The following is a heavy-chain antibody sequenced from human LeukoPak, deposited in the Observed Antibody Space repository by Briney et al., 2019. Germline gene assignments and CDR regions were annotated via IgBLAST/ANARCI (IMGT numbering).Heavy chain of an antibody. J-gene: IGHJ6*03. V-gene: IGHV3-74*01. D-gene: IGHD3-9*01. CDR3: ARDEATGYYDILTGLGRDYYYYMDV. CDR2: INSDGSST. Sequence: GGSLRLSCAASGFTFSSYWMHWVRQAPGKGLVWVSRINSDGSSTSYADSVKGRFTISRDNAKNTLYLQMNSLRAEDTAVYYCARDEATGYYDILTGLGRDYYYYMDVWGKGTTVTISS. CDR1: GFTFSSYW.